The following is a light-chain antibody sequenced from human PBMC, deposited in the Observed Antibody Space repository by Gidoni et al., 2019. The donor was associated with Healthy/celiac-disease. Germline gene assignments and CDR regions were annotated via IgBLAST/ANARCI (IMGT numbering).Light chain of an antibody. V-gene: IGKV1-9*01. CDR2: AAS. Sequence: IQLTQYPSFLSASVGDIVTITCRASQDISSYVAWYQQKPGKAPKVLIYAASSLQSGVPSRFSGSGSGTEFTLTISSLQPEDFATYYCQQLNSYPRTFGQGTKVEIK. CDR1: QDISSY. J-gene: IGKJ1*01. CDR3: QQLNSYPRT.